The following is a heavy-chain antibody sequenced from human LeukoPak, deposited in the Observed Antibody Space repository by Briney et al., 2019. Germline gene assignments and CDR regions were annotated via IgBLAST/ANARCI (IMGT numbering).Heavy chain of an antibody. CDR2: INHSGGST. V-gene: IGHV1-46*01. CDR3: ARGSGSYGGVLDY. J-gene: IGHJ4*02. Sequence: SVKVSCKASGYTFTSYYMHWVRQAPGQALEWMGIINHSGGSTSYEHKLQSRVTITRDTSTSTVYMELSSLRAEDTAVYYCARGSGSYGGVLDYWGQGTLVTVS. D-gene: IGHD1-26*01. CDR1: GYTFTSYY.